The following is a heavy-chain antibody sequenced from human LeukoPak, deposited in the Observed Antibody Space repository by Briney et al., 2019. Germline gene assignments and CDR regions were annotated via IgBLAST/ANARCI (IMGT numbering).Heavy chain of an antibody. CDR2: INHSGST. CDR3: ARATSYWYFDL. J-gene: IGHJ2*01. V-gene: IGHV4-34*01. Sequence: PSETLSLTCAVYGGSFSGYYWGWIRQPPGKGLEWIGEINHSGSTNYNPSLKSRVTISVDTSKKQFSLKLSSVTAADTAVYYCARATSYWYFDLWGRGTLVTVSS. CDR1: GGSFSGYY. D-gene: IGHD4-11*01.